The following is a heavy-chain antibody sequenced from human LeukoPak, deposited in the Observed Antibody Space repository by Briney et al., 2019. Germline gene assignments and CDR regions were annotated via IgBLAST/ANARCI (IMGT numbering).Heavy chain of an antibody. Sequence: PGGSLRLSCAASGFTFSSYATSWVRQAPGKGLEWVSAISGGGGSTYYADSVKGRFTISRDYSKNTLYLQMNSLRGDDTAVYYCAKDVGKWESLHFFDYWGQGTLVTVSS. J-gene: IGHJ4*02. D-gene: IGHD1-26*01. CDR2: ISGGGGST. CDR3: AKDVGKWESLHFFDY. V-gene: IGHV3-23*01. CDR1: GFTFSSYA.